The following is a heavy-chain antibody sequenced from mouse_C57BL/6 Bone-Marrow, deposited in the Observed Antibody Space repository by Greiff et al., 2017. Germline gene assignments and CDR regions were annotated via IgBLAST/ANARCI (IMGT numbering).Heavy chain of an antibody. CDR2: IDPENGDT. CDR3: TTATTAHYYAMDY. CDR1: GFNIKDDY. J-gene: IGHJ4*01. V-gene: IGHV14-4*01. D-gene: IGHD1-2*01. Sequence: VQLKESGAELVRPGASVKLSCTASGFNIKDDYMHWVKQRPEQGLEWIGWIDPENGDTEYASKFQGKATITADTSSNTAYLQLSSLTSEDTAVYYCTTATTAHYYAMDYWGQGTSVTVSS.